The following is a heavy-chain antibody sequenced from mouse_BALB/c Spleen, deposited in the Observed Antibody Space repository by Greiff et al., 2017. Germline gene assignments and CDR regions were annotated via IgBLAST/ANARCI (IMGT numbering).Heavy chain of an antibody. CDR1: GYSITSDYA. D-gene: IGHD2-3*01. V-gene: IGHV3-2*02. J-gene: IGHJ2*01. Sequence: EVKLMESGPGLVKPSQSLSLTCTVTGYSITSDYAWNWIRQFPGNKLEWMGYISYSGSTSYNPSLKSRISITRDTSKNQFFLQLNSVTTEDTATYYCAIDGYWGYWGQGTTLTVSS. CDR2: ISYSGST. CDR3: AIDGYWGY.